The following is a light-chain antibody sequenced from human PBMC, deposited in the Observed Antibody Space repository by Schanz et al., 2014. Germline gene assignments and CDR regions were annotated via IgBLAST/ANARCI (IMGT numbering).Light chain of an antibody. Sequence: EIVMTQSPATLSVSPGERATLSCRASQSVSSNLAWYQQNPGQAPRLLIYGASTRATGIPARFSGSGSGAEFTLTISNLQSEDFAVYYCQQYNDWPLTFGGGTKVEIK. V-gene: IGKV3-15*01. CDR1: QSVSSN. CDR3: QQYNDWPLT. J-gene: IGKJ4*01. CDR2: GAS.